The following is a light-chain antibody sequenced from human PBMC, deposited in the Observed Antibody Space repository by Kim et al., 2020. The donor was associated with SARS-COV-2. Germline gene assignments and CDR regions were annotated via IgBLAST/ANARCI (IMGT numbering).Light chain of an antibody. V-gene: IGLV4-69*01. CDR3: QTWVTGMGV. CDR1: SGHSNYD. J-gene: IGLJ3*02. CDR2: LNNDGSH. Sequence: ASVRLTCTLSSGHSNYDIAWNQHQPMRGLRYLMKLNNDGSHTKGDGIPDRFSGSSSGAERYLIISSLQSEDEAEYYCQTWVTGMGVFGGGTQLTVL.